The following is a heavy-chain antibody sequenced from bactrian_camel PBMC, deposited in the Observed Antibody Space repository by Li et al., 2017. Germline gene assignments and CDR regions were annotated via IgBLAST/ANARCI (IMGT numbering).Heavy chain of an antibody. CDR3: AAEMGLMLRCSERTTFRY. V-gene: IGHV3S55*01. Sequence: HVQLVESGGDSVQAGGSLRLSCAASGRNYVKWCMGWFRQVPGKEREGLATIDQDGSRNEHSRVFISGGYGALTLNLNIDNLKPEDTAVYYCAAEMGLMLRCSERTTFRYWGQGTQVTVS. D-gene: IGHD3*01. CDR1: GRNYVKWC. CDR2: IDQDGSR. J-gene: IGHJ6*01.